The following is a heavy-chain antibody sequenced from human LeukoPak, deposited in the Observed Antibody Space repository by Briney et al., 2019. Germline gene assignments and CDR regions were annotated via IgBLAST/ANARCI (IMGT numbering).Heavy chain of an antibody. V-gene: IGHV3-48*01. CDR1: GFTFSTYS. CDR3: ARGPSSQFRTDY. J-gene: IGHJ4*02. Sequence: GGSLRLSCAAPGFTFSTYSMDWVRQAPGKGLEWVSYIGRSSSPIYYADSVKGRFTISRDNAKNSLYLQMNGLRAEDTAVYYCARGPSSQFRTDYWGQGTLVTVSS. D-gene: IGHD2-2*01. CDR2: IGRSSSPI.